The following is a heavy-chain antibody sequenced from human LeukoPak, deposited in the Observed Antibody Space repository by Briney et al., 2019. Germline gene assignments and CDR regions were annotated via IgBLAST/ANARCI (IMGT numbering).Heavy chain of an antibody. J-gene: IGHJ3*02. D-gene: IGHD3-22*01. CDR1: GYTFSNYA. CDR3: ARGGYYDSSGNYYIDVFDI. V-gene: IGHV1-18*01. Sequence: ASVKVSCKASGYTFSNYAFSWVRQAPGQGLEWMGWISAYNGNTNYAQKLQGRVTMTTDTSTTTAYMELRSLRFDDTAVYYCARGGYYDSSGNYYIDVFDIWGQGTMVTVSS. CDR2: ISAYNGNT.